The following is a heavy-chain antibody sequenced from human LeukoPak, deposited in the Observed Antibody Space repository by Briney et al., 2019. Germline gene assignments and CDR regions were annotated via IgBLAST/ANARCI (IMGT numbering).Heavy chain of an antibody. CDR3: ARDPTTYGSGSYYYYFVY. CDR2: ISSSSIYI. CDR1: GFTFSSYN. V-gene: IGHV3-21*01. D-gene: IGHD3-10*01. Sequence: PGGSLRLSCAASGFTFSSYNMNWVCQAPGKGLEWVSSISSSSIYIYYADSVKGRFTISRDNAKNSLYLQMNSLRAEDTAVYYCARDPTTYGSGSYYYYFVYWGQGTLVTVSS. J-gene: IGHJ4*02.